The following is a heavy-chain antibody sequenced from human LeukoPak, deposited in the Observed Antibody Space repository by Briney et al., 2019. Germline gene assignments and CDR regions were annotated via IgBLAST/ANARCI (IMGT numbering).Heavy chain of an antibody. V-gene: IGHV3-48*01. CDR2: IDTDSETI. CDR1: GFSFSDHS. D-gene: IGHD3-22*01. Sequence: PGGSLRLSCAASGFSFSDHSMNWVRQAPGKGLEWVSYIDTDSETIYYADSVKGRFTISRDNSKNTLYLQMNSLRAEDTAVYYCAKDPPLGYYDSSGYYYVYWGQGTLVTVSS. CDR3: AKDPPLGYYDSSGYYYVY. J-gene: IGHJ4*02.